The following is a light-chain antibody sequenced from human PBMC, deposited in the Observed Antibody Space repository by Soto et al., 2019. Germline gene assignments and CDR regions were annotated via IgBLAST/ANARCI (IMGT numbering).Light chain of an antibody. J-gene: IGKJ2*01. V-gene: IGKV2-28*01. Sequence: DIVMTQSPLSLPVTPGEPASISCRSSQNLLHRNGYNYLDWYLQKPGQSPQLLIYLGSNRASGVPDRFSGSGSGTDFTLKISRVEAEDVGVYYCMQALQTPRYTFGQGTKLEIK. CDR2: LGS. CDR1: QNLLHRNGYNY. CDR3: MQALQTPRYT.